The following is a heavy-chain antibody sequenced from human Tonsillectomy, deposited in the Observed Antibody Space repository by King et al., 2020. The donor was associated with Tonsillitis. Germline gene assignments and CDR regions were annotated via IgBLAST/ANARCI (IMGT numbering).Heavy chain of an antibody. Sequence: VQLVESGGGLVQPGGSLRLSCAASGFTFSSYAMNWVRQAPGQGLEWVLAISGSGGITYYADSLKGRFTISRDNSKNTLYLQMNSLRAEDTAVYYCAKDVYDSSGYQFDYWGQGTLVTVSS. D-gene: IGHD3-22*01. CDR2: ISGSGGIT. V-gene: IGHV3-23*04. CDR3: AKDVYDSSGYQFDY. CDR1: GFTFSSYA. J-gene: IGHJ4*02.